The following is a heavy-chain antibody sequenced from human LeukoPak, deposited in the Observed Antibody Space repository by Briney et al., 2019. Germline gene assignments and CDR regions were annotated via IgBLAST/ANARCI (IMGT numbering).Heavy chain of an antibody. V-gene: IGHV1-69*05. CDR2: IIPIFGTA. Sequence: GSSVKVSCKASGGTFSSYAISWVRQAPGQGLEWMGGIIPIFGTANYAQKFQGRVTITTDKSTSTAYMELSSLRSEDTAVYCCARGYCSSTSCFPLDYWGQGTLVTVSS. CDR3: ARGYCSSTSCFPLDY. J-gene: IGHJ4*02. D-gene: IGHD2-2*01. CDR1: GGTFSSYA.